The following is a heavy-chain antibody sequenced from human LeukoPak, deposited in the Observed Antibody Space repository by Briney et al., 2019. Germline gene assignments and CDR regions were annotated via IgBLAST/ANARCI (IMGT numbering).Heavy chain of an antibody. V-gene: IGHV4-39*01. Sequence: SETLSLTCTVSGGSISSSSYYWGWIRQPPGKGLEWVGSIYYSGSTYYNPSLKSRVTISVDTSKNQFSLKLGSVTAADTAVYYCARLQYYYDSNGYYSLYYFDYWGQGTVVTVSS. D-gene: IGHD3-22*01. J-gene: IGHJ4*02. CDR3: ARLQYYYDSNGYYSLYYFDY. CDR2: IYYSGST. CDR1: GGSISSSSYY.